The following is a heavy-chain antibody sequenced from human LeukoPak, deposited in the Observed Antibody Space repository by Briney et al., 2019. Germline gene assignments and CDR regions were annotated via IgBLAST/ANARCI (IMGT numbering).Heavy chain of an antibody. J-gene: IGHJ4*02. CDR3: ASAYSSGWYFAFDY. V-gene: IGHV4-59*08. CDR1: GGSISSYY. D-gene: IGHD6-19*01. Sequence: PSETLSLTCTVSGGSISSYYWSWIRQPPGKGLEWVGYNYYSGSTNYNPSLKSRVTISVDTSKNQFSLKLSSVTAADTAVYYCASAYSSGWYFAFDYWGQGTLVTVSS. CDR2: NYYSGST.